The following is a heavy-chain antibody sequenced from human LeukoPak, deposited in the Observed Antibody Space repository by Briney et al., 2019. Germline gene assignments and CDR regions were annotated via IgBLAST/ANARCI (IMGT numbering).Heavy chain of an antibody. CDR2: ISWNSGSI. CDR3: AKGEYGDYEYNWFDP. J-gene: IGHJ5*02. CDR1: GFTFDDYA. Sequence: GGSLRLSCAASGFTFDDYAMHWVRQAPGKGLEWVSGISWNSGSIGYADSVKGRFTISRDNAKNSLYLQMNSLRAEDMALYYCAKGEYGDYEYNWFDPWGQGTLVTVSS. V-gene: IGHV3-9*03. D-gene: IGHD4-17*01.